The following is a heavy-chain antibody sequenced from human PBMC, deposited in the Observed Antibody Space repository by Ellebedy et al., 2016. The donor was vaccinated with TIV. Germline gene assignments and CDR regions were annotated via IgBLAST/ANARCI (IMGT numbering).Heavy chain of an antibody. CDR3: ARGYDSSGYSSCFDY. V-gene: IGHV1-18*01. J-gene: IGHJ4*02. D-gene: IGHD3-22*01. Sequence: AASVKVSCKASGYTFISYGISWVRQAPGQGLEWMGWISAYNGNTNYAQKLQGRVTMTTDTSTSTAYMELRSLRSDDTAVYYCARGYDSSGYSSCFDYWGQGTLVPVSS. CDR2: ISAYNGNT. CDR1: GYTFISYG.